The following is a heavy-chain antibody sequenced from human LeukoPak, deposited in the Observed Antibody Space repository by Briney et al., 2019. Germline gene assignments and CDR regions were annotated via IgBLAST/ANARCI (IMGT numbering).Heavy chain of an antibody. D-gene: IGHD3-10*01. Sequence: SETLSLTCTVSGGSISSYDRSWIRQPPGKGLEWIGYIYYSGSTNYNPSLKSRVTISVDTSKNQFSLKLSSVTAADTAVYYCARVRGGYLSSANYYYYYGMDVWGQGTTVTVSS. V-gene: IGHV4-59*01. CDR1: GGSISSYD. CDR3: ARVRGGYLSSANYYYYYGMDV. J-gene: IGHJ6*02. CDR2: IYYSGST.